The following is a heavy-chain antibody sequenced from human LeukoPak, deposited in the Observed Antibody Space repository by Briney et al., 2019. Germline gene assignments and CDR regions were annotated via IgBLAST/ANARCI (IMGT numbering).Heavy chain of an antibody. CDR2: IYYSGST. CDR1: GGSVSSGSYY. D-gene: IGHD1-26*01. J-gene: IGHJ4*02. CDR3: AREGRIVEATIIDY. V-gene: IGHV4-61*01. Sequence: PSETLSLTCTVSGGSVSSGSYYWSWIRQPPGKGLEWIGYIYYSGSTNYNPSLKSRVTISVDTSKNQFSLKLSSVTAADTAVYYCAREGRIVEATIIDYWGQGTLVTVSS.